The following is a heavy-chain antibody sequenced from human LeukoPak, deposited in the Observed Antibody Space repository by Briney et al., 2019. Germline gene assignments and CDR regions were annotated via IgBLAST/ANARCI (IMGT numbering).Heavy chain of an antibody. D-gene: IGHD3-22*01. CDR3: AKERDSTGYHHDAFDI. CDR1: GFTFSSYA. J-gene: IGHJ3*02. CDR2: LISSGGTT. V-gene: IGHV3-23*01. Sequence: QPGGTLTLSCAASGFTFSSYAMSWVRQAPGKGLEWVSALISSGGTTSYAASVKGRFTNSRDNPKNTLYLQITSLRAQDPAVNTCAKERDSTGYHHDAFDIWGQGTMVTVSS.